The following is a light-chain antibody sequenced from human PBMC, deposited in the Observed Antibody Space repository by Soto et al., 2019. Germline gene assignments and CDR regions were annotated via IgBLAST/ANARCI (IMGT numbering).Light chain of an antibody. J-gene: IGKJ2*01. V-gene: IGKV1-13*02. CDR2: DAF. CDR1: QGLSSA. CDR3: QQFNSYPYT. Sequence: AIQLTQSPSSLSAAVGDRVTITCRASQGLSSALAWYQQKPGKAPKLLIYDAFSLESGVPSRFGGSGSGTAFTRTISSLQPEDFAPYYCQQFNSYPYTFGQGTKLEIK.